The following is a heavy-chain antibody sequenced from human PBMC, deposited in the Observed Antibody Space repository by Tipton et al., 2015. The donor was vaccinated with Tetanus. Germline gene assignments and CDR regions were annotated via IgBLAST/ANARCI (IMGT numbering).Heavy chain of an antibody. V-gene: IGHV4-59*01. CDR3: AREADCMDV. CDR1: GGSISSSY. J-gene: IGHJ6*02. D-gene: IGHD2-21*02. Sequence: TLSLTCIVSGGSISSSYWSWIRQPPGKGLEWLGDIYYTGITNYNPTLKRRVTTSVDTSKNQFFLKLSSVTAADTAVYYCAREADCMDVWGQGTTVTVSS. CDR2: IYYTGIT.